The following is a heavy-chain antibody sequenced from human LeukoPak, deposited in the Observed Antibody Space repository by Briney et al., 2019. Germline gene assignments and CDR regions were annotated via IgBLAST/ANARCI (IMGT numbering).Heavy chain of an antibody. D-gene: IGHD6-13*01. CDR2: IWYGGSNK. J-gene: IGHJ3*02. Sequence: GGSLRLSCAASGFTFSSYGMHWVRQAPGKGLEWVAVIWYGGSNKYYADSVKGRFTISRDNSKNTLYLQMNSLRAEDTAVYYCAKDSHPGSSWYRVAEDAFDIWGQGTMVTVSS. CDR3: AKDSHPGSSWYRVAEDAFDI. V-gene: IGHV3-30*02. CDR1: GFTFSSYG.